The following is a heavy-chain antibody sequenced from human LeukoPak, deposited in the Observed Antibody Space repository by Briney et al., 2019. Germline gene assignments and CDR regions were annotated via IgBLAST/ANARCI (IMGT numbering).Heavy chain of an antibody. CDR1: GGSFSGYY. Sequence: SETLSLTCAVYGGSFSGYYWSWIRQPAGKGLEWIGRIYTSGSTNYNPSLESRVTISVDTSKNQFSLKLSSVTAADTAVYYCASIPSLEYYFDYWGQGTLVTVSS. D-gene: IGHD2-2*02. V-gene: IGHV4-59*10. J-gene: IGHJ4*02. CDR3: ASIPSLEYYFDY. CDR2: IYTSGST.